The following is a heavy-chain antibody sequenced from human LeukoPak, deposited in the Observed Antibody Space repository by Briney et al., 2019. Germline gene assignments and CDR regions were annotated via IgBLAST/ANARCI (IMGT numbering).Heavy chain of an antibody. J-gene: IGHJ4*02. Sequence: GASVKVPCKASGGTFSSYAISWVRQAPGQGLEWMGGIIPIFGTANYAQKFQGRVTITADESTSTAYMELSSLRSEDTAVYYCALGRSGYFDYWGQGTLVTVSS. CDR3: ALGRSGYFDY. V-gene: IGHV1-69*13. CDR2: IIPIFGTA. D-gene: IGHD3-3*01. CDR1: GGTFSSYA.